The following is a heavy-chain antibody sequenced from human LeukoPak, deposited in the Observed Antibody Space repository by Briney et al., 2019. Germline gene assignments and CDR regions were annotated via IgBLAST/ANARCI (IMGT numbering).Heavy chain of an antibody. CDR1: GGSISSGEYY. CDR3: ARALNENSYAFDS. CDR2: FSYTGST. V-gene: IGHV4-30-4*01. J-gene: IGHJ4*02. Sequence: PSQTLSLTCTVSGGSISSGEYYWSWIRQPPGKGPEWIGYFSYTGSTYYNPSLKSRVSISVDTSKNQFSLKLMSVTAADTAVYHCARALNENSYAFDSWGQGTLVTVSS. D-gene: IGHD5-18*01.